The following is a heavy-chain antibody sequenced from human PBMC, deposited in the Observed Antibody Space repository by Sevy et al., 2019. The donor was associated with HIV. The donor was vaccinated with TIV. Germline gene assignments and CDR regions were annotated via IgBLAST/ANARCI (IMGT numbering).Heavy chain of an antibody. J-gene: IGHJ4*02. D-gene: IGHD4-17*01. CDR1: GFPFGSYE. CDR2: ISNSGSAK. Sequence: GGSLRLSCTASGFPFGSYEMNWVRQAPGKGLEWDSYISNSGSAKYYSDSVRSRFTISRDNAKNSLYLQMNSLRAEDTAVYYCARDLPPSATTVAHFDYWGRGTLVTVSS. V-gene: IGHV3-48*03. CDR3: ARDLPPSATTVAHFDY.